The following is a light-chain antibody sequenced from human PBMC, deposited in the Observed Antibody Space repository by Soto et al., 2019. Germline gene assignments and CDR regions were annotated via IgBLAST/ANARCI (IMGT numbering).Light chain of an antibody. CDR1: SSDVGGYNY. CDR2: DVS. Sequence: QSVLTQPRSVSGSPGQSVTISCTGTSSDVGGYNYVSWYQQHPGKAPKLMIYDVSKRPSGVPDRFSGSKSGNTASLTISGRQAEDEADSYCCSYAGSYTLYVFGTGTKLTVL. CDR3: CSYAGSYTLYV. V-gene: IGLV2-11*01. J-gene: IGLJ1*01.